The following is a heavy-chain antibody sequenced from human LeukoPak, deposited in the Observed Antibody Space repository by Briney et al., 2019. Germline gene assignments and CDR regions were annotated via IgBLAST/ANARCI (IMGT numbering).Heavy chain of an antibody. CDR3: ARHALHNDNSDYYFAY. J-gene: IGHJ4*02. V-gene: IGHV4-59*01. D-gene: IGHD3-22*01. Sequence: SETLSLTCAVYGGSFSGYYWSWIRQPPGKGLEWIGYIYYSGSTNYNPSLKSRVTISVDTSKNQFSLKLSSVTAADTAVYYCARHALHNDNSDYYFAYWGQGTLVTVSS. CDR2: IYYSGST. CDR1: GGSFSGYY.